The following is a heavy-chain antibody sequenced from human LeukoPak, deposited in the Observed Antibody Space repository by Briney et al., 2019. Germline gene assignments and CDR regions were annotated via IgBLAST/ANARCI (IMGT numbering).Heavy chain of an antibody. V-gene: IGHV4-4*07. CDR3: ARGLGGASYYMDV. J-gene: IGHJ6*03. CDR2: VDTSGST. D-gene: IGHD3-16*01. CDR1: GGSISSFC. Sequence: LETLSLTCTVSGGSISSFCWSRVRQSAVKGLEWIGRVDTSGSTHYNPSLGGRVTMSLDTSKNQFSLNLRSVTVADTAVYYCARGLGGASYYMDVWGKGTTVTVSS.